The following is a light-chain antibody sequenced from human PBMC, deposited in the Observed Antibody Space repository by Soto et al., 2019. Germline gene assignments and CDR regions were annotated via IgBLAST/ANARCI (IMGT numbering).Light chain of an antibody. CDR3: QRYRGAPRT. J-gene: IGKJ1*01. CDR1: QGISNF. Sequence: DFQMTKSPSSLSASVGDRVTISCRAGQGISNFLAWYQQSPGKVPKLLIYAASTLQSGVPSRFSGSGSGTDFTLTISSLQPEDAATYFCQRYRGAPRTVGQGTKVEIK. CDR2: AAS. V-gene: IGKV1-27*01.